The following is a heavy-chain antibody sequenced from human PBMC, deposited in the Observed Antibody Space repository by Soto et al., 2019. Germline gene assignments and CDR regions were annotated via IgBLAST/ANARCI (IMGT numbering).Heavy chain of an antibody. Sequence: SETLSLTCTVSGGSISSSSYYWGWIRQPPGKGLEWIGSIYYSGSTYYNPSLKSRVTISVDTSKNQFSLKLSSVTAADTAVYYCARHPSYYDILTGSWVYYYGMDVWGQGTTVTVSS. CDR2: IYYSGST. J-gene: IGHJ6*02. V-gene: IGHV4-39*01. CDR3: ARHPSYYDILTGSWVYYYGMDV. CDR1: GGSISSSSYY. D-gene: IGHD3-9*01.